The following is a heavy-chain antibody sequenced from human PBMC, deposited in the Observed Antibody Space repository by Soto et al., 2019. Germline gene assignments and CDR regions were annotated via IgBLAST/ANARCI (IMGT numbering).Heavy chain of an antibody. V-gene: IGHV4-30-4*01. Sequence: QVQLQESGPGLVKASQTLSITCTVSGGSISSGDYYWSWIRQPPGKGPEWIGYIYSNEYTSYEPSLKRRVTISLDRSKNPFSLNLNSVTAADTAVYYCAGGALGYNWFDPWGQGTLVTVSS. J-gene: IGHJ5*02. CDR3: AGGALGYNWFDP. CDR2: IYSNEYT. CDR1: GGSISSGDYY. D-gene: IGHD3-16*01.